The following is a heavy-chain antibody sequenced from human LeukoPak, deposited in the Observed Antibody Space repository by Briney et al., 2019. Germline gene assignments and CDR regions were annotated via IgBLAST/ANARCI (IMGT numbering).Heavy chain of an antibody. V-gene: IGHV4-34*01. Sequence: PSETLSLTCAVYGGSFSGYYWSWIRQPPGKGLEWIGEINHSGSTNYNPSLKSRVTISVDTSKNQFPLKLSSVTAADTAVYYCARGPQNWVAAIWGALYLRAFDIWGQGTMVTVSS. CDR2: INHSGST. J-gene: IGHJ3*02. CDR1: GGSFSGYY. CDR3: ARGPQNWVAAIWGALYLRAFDI. D-gene: IGHD2-15*01.